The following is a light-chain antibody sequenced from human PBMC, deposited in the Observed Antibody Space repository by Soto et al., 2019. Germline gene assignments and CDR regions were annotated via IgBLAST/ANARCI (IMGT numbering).Light chain of an antibody. CDR1: QSVSSN. J-gene: IGKJ5*01. CDR3: HQYDSWPQT. Sequence: EVVLTQSPATLSVSPGERATLSCRASQSVSSNLAWYQQKPGQAPRLLIYEASTRATGIPDRFSGSGSGTEFTLTISSLQSEDFAVYYCHQYDSWPQTFGQGTRVEIK. V-gene: IGKV3-15*01. CDR2: EAS.